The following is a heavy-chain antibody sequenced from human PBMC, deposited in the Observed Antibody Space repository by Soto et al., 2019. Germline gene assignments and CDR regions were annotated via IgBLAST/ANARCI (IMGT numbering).Heavy chain of an antibody. Sequence: PSETLSLTCAVSGVSISSGDWWSWVRQTPQRELQNIGEIFHDGASTYYPSFERRDAISVETAMNQFSLKLTFLTTADTAIYFCAKLGDDTRLYYLCLDFWGQGALVTVSS. CDR2: IFHDGAS. V-gene: IGHV4-4*02. D-gene: IGHD3-10*01. J-gene: IGHJ4*02. CDR3: AKLGDDTRLYYLCLDF. CDR1: GVSISSGDW.